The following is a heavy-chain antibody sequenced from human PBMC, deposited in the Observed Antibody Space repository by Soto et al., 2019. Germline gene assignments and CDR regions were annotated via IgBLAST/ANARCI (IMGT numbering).Heavy chain of an antibody. CDR1: GGSISSYY. V-gene: IGHV4-59*01. CDR3: ARGPGYYGMDV. CDR2: IYYSGST. Sequence: SETLSLTCTVSGGSISSYYWSWIRQPPGKGLEWIGYIYYSGSTNYNPSLKSRVTISVDTSKNQFSLKLSSVTAADTAVYYCARGPGYYGMDVWGQGTTVTVSS. J-gene: IGHJ6*02.